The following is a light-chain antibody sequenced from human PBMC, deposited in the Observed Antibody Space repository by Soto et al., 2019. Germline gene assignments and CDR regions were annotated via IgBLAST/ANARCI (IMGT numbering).Light chain of an antibody. V-gene: IGKV3-11*01. CDR2: DAS. Sequence: EIVLTQSPATLSLSPGERATLSCRASQSVRTYLAWYQVKPGQAPRLLIYDASSRASGVPARFSGSGSGTGFTLTISSLEPEDFALYYCQQRNSWPPITFGQGTRLEI. CDR3: QQRNSWPPIT. CDR1: QSVRTY. J-gene: IGKJ5*01.